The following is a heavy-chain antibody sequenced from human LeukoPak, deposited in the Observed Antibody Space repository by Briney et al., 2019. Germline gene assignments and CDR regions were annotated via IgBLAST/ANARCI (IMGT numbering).Heavy chain of an antibody. D-gene: IGHD6-19*01. Sequence: GGSLRLSCAASGFTCSSYGIHWVRQAPGKGLEWVAVIWYDGSNKYYADSVKGRFTISRDNSKNTLYLQMNSLRAEDTAVYYCARLANSYSSGKYWGQGALVTVSS. CDR1: GFTCSSYG. CDR3: ARLANSYSSGKY. V-gene: IGHV3-33*01. CDR2: IWYDGSNK. J-gene: IGHJ4*02.